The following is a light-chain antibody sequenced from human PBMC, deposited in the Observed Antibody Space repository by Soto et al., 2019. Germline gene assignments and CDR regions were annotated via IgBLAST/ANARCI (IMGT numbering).Light chain of an antibody. Sequence: QLVLTQSPSPPASLGASVKLPGTLSSGHSSYAIAWHQQQPEKGPRSLMKLNSDGSHRKGAGIPDRFSGSSSGAERYLTISSLQSEDEADYYCQTWGTGILVFGGGTKVTVL. CDR2: LNSDGSH. J-gene: IGLJ2*01. CDR1: SGHSSYA. CDR3: QTWGTGILV. V-gene: IGLV4-69*01.